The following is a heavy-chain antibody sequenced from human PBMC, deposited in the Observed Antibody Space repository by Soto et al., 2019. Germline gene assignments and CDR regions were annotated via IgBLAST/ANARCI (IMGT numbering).Heavy chain of an antibody. Sequence: GGSLRLSCAASGFTFSSYGMHWVRQAPGKGLEWVAVISYDGSNKYYADSVKGRFTISRDNSKNTLYLQMNSLRAEDTAVYYCAKDRCGVAVAGSGGMDVWGQGTTVTVSS. J-gene: IGHJ6*02. CDR2: ISYDGSNK. V-gene: IGHV3-30*18. CDR1: GFTFSSYG. CDR3: AKDRCGVAVAGSGGMDV. D-gene: IGHD6-19*01.